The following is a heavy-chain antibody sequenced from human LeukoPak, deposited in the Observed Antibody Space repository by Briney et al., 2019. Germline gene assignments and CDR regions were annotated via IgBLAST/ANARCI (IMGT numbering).Heavy chain of an antibody. J-gene: IGHJ5*02. CDR3: ARARWFDP. CDR2: IKQDGSEK. V-gene: IGHV3-7*01. Sequence: GGSLRLSCAASGFTFSNNWMSWVRQAPGKGLEWVANIKQDGSEKYYVDSVKGRFTISRDNAKNSLYLQMSSLRAEDTAVYYCARARWFDPWGQGTLVTASS. CDR1: GFTFSNNW.